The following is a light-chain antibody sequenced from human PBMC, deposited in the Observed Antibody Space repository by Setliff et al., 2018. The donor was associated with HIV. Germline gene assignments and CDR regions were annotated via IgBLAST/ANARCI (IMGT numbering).Light chain of an antibody. J-gene: IGLJ1*01. CDR1: SSDVGGYSH. Sequence: QSVLTQPASASGSPGQSITISCTGTSSDVGGYSHVSWYQQHPGKAPKLIIYEVRNRPSGVSNRFSGSKSGNTASLTISGLQAEDEADYYCSSYAITNTLPFGTGTKVTVL. CDR3: SSYAITNTLP. V-gene: IGLV2-14*01. CDR2: EVR.